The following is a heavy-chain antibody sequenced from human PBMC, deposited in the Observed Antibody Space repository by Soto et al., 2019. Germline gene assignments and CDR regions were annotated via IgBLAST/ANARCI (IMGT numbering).Heavy chain of an antibody. CDR3: AKRSSSSTFDY. CDR2: ISGSDDST. Sequence: PGGSLRLSCAASGFTFISYAMSWVRQAPWKGLEWVSVISGSDDSTYYADSVKGRFTISRDNSKNTLYLQMNSLRAEDTAVYYCAKRSSSSTFDYWGQGTLVTVSS. CDR1: GFTFISYA. V-gene: IGHV3-23*01. D-gene: IGHD6-6*01. J-gene: IGHJ4*02.